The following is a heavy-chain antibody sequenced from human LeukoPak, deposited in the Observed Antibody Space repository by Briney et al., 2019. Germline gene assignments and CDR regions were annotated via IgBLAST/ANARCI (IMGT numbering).Heavy chain of an antibody. J-gene: IGHJ6*02. CDR3: ATVTPKQQLASYYYYGMDV. CDR1: GYTLTELS. V-gene: IGHV1-24*01. CDR2: FDPEDGET. Sequence: ASVKVSCKVSGYTLTELSMHWVRQAPGKGLEWMGGFDPEDGETIYAQKFQGRVTMTEDTSTDTAYMELSSLRSEDTAVYYCATVTPKQQLASYYYYGMDVWGQGTTVTVSS. D-gene: IGHD6-13*01.